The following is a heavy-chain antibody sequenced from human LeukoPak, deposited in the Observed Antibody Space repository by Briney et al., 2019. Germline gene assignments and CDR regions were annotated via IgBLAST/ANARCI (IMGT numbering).Heavy chain of an antibody. D-gene: IGHD1-26*01. V-gene: IGHV3-74*01. Sequence: HPGGSLRLSCAASGFTFSSYWMHWVRQAPGKGLVWVSRINSDGSSTTYADSVKGRFTIPRDNAKNTLYLQMNSLRAEDTAVYYCAREMWELLRNYGMDVWGQGTTVTVSS. J-gene: IGHJ6*02. CDR3: AREMWELLRNYGMDV. CDR1: GFTFSSYW. CDR2: INSDGSST.